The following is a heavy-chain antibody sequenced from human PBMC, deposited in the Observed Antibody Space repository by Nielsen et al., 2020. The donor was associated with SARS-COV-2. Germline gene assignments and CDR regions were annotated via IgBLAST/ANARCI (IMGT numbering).Heavy chain of an antibody. CDR1: GFTFSSYG. V-gene: IGHV3-74*01. J-gene: IGHJ4*02. Sequence: GESLKISCAASGFTFSSYGMHWVRQAPGKGLVWVSRINSDGDITNYADSVKGRFTISRDNAKNTLYLQMNSLRAEDTAVYYCASSRSGGEDYWGQGTLVTVSS. CDR3: ASSRSGGEDY. D-gene: IGHD3-10*01. CDR2: INSDGDIT.